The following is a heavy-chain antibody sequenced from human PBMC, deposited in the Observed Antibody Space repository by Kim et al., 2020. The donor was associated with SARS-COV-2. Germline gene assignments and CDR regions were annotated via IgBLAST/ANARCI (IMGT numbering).Heavy chain of an antibody. CDR2: IKSKTDGGTT. D-gene: IGHD4-17*01. Sequence: GGSLRLSCAASGFTFSNAWMSWVRQAPGKGLEWVGRIKSKTDGGTTDYAAPVKGRFTISRDDSKNTLYLQMNSLKTEDTAVYYCTSLLDYGGNPPLGQGTLVTVSS. V-gene: IGHV3-15*01. CDR1: GFTFSNAW. J-gene: IGHJ5*02. CDR3: TSLLDYGGNPP.